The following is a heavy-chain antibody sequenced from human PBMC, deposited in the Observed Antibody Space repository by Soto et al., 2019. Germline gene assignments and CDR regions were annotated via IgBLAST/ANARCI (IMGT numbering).Heavy chain of an antibody. J-gene: IGHJ4*02. D-gene: IGHD6-19*01. V-gene: IGHV3-33*01. CDR1: GFTFSSYG. Sequence: GGSLRLSCAASGFTFSSYGMHWVRQAPGKGLEWVAVIWYDGSNKYYADSVKGRFTISRDNSKNTLYLQMNSLRAEDTAVYYCARDAVAVAGTGLDYWGQGTLVTVSS. CDR3: ARDAVAVAGTGLDY. CDR2: IWYDGSNK.